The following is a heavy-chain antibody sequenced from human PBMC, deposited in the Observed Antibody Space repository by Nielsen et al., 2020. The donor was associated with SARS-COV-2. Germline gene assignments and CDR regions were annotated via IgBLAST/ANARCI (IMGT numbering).Heavy chain of an antibody. CDR3: ARFGYCSGGSCYPHYYYYMDV. Sequence: SETLSLTCAVYGGSFGGYYWSWIRQPPGKGLEWIGEVNYRGGTNYNPSLKSRVTISMDASKNQFSLKLSSVTAADTAVYYCARFGYCSGGSCYPHYYYYMDVWGKGTTVTVSS. CDR1: GGSFGGYY. D-gene: IGHD2-15*01. J-gene: IGHJ6*03. V-gene: IGHV4-34*01. CDR2: VNYRGGT.